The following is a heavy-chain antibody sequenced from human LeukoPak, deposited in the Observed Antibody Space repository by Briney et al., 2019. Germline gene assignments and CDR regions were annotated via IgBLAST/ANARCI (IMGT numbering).Heavy chain of an antibody. Sequence: PSETLSLTCTVAGGSISSYYWSWIRQPPGQGMVWIGYIYYSGSTNYNPYLKNRVTISVVTSKTQLSLKLSSVTAADTAVYYCARGSRIVGATVSYPIDYWGQGTLVTVSS. CDR3: ARGSRIVGATVSYPIDY. V-gene: IGHV4-59*01. CDR2: IYYSGST. D-gene: IGHD1-26*01. CDR1: GGSISSYY. J-gene: IGHJ4*02.